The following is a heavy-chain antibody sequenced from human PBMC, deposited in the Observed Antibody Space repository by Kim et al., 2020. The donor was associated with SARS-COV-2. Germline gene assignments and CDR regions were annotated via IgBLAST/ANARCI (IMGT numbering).Heavy chain of an antibody. CDR1: GFTFSSYA. J-gene: IGHJ4*02. V-gene: IGHV3-23*01. CDR3: AKVYYDYVWGSSIPYYVDY. D-gene: IGHD3-16*01. CDR2: ISGSGGST. Sequence: GGSLRLSCAASGFTFSSYAMSWVRQAPGKGLEWVAAISGSGGSTYYADSVKGRFTISRDNSKNTLYLQMNSLRAEDTAVYYCAKVYYDYVWGSSIPYYVDYWGQGTLVTVSS.